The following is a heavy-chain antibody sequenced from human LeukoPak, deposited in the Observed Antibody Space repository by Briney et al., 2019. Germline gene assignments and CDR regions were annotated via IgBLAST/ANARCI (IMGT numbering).Heavy chain of an antibody. D-gene: IGHD2-8*02. J-gene: IGHJ6*02. CDR2: MCYSGST. V-gene: IGHV4-39*01. CDR1: GGSISSSSFC. CDR3: ARLRITGGHYYQHGLDV. Sequence: SETLSLTCTVSGGSISSSSFCWGWIRQPPGKGLEWIGSMCYSGSTFYNPSLRSRVTLSVDTSKKQFSLNLSSVTAADTAVYYCARLRITGGHYYQHGLDVWGQGTTVTVSS.